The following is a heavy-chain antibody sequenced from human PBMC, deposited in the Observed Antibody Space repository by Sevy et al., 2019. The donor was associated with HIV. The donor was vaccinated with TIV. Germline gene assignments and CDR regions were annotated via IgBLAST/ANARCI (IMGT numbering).Heavy chain of an antibody. J-gene: IGHJ3*02. V-gene: IGHV3-7*01. CDR1: GFTFNKYW. CDR3: ARGDYYESSGNYIDAFDI. CDR2: IKEDGSEK. Sequence: GGSLRLSCAASGFTFNKYWMSWVRQAPGKGLEWVANIKEDGSEKHYVDSVKGRFTMSRDNVKNSLYLQMNSLRVEDTAGYYCARGDYYESSGNYIDAFDIWGQGTMVTVSS. D-gene: IGHD3-22*01.